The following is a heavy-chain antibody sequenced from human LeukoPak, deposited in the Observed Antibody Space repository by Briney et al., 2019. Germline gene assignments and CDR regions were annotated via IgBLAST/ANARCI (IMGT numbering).Heavy chain of an antibody. V-gene: IGHV3-74*01. CDR2: INSDGSST. CDR1: GFTFSSYW. CDR3: ARDRAAPTWYFDL. J-gene: IGHJ2*01. D-gene: IGHD2-15*01. Sequence: PGGSLRPSCAASGFTFSSYWMHWVRQAPGKGLVWVSRINSDGSSTSYADSVKGRFTISRDNAENTLYLQMNSMRDEDTAVYYCARDRAAPTWYFDLWGRGTLVTVSS.